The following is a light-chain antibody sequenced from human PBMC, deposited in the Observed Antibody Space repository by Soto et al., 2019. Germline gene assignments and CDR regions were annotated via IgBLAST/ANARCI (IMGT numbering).Light chain of an antibody. CDR2: DAS. CDR3: LHSYTYPHT. CDR1: QSISIW. J-gene: IGKJ4*01. Sequence: QMTQCPSTLSASVVDRFTITCRARQSISIWLAWYQQKPGKAPKLLIYDASILESGVPSRFSGSGSGTEFTLTISSLQAEDFATYYCLHSYTYPHTFGEGTKVDIK. V-gene: IGKV1-5*01.